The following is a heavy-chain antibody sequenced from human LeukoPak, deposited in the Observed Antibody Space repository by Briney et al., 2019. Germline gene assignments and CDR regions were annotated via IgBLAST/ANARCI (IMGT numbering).Heavy chain of an antibody. V-gene: IGHV6-1*01. CDR1: GDSLSSNSAT. CDR3: ARGNGYPFDY. CDR2: TYYRSKWYN. J-gene: IGHJ4*02. Sequence: SQTLSLTCAFSGDSLSSNSATWNWVRQSPSRGLEWLGRTYYRSKWYNDYAVSVKGRVTINPDASKKQFSLQLNSVTPEDTAMYYCARGNGYPFDYWGQGTLVTVSS. D-gene: IGHD3-16*01.